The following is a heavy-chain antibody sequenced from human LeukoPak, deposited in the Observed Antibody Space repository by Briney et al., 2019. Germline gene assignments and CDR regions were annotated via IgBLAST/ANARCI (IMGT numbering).Heavy chain of an antibody. CDR3: ARDRYGSESYYSFDY. CDR1: GFTFSGYY. V-gene: IGHV3-11*01. D-gene: IGHD3-10*01. CDR2: ISSSGYSI. J-gene: IGHJ4*02. Sequence: PGGSLRLSCAASGFTFSGYYMSWIRQAPGKGLEWVSYISSSGYSIYSADSVKGRFSISRDNAKNSLYLQMNSLRAEDTAVYYCARDRYGSESYYSFDYWGQGTLVTVSS.